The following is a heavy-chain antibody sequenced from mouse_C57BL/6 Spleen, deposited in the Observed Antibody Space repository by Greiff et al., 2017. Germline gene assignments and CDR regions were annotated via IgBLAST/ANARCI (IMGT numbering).Heavy chain of an antibody. CDR1: GFTFSDYY. J-gene: IGHJ4*01. Sequence: EVKLMESGGGLVQPGGSLKLSCAASGFTFSDYYMYWVRQTPEKRLEWVAYISNGGGSTYYPDTVKGRFTISRDNAKNTLYLQMSRLKSEDTAMYYCARDGITTVGGGAMDYWGQGTSVTVSS. CDR2: ISNGGGST. V-gene: IGHV5-12*01. CDR3: ARDGITTVGGGAMDY. D-gene: IGHD1-1*01.